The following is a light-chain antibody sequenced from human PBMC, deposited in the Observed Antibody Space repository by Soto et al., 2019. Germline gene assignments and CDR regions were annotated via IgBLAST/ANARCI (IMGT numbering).Light chain of an antibody. J-gene: IGKJ1*01. V-gene: IGKV1-5*03. CDR1: QTISSW. CDR3: QQYNNYWT. Sequence: MHMGQSPSTLSGSVVDIVSVACRASQTISSWLAWHQQKPGKAPKLLIYKASTLESGVPSRFSGSGSGTEFTLTISSLQPDDFATYYCQQYNNYWTFGQGTKVDIK. CDR2: KAS.